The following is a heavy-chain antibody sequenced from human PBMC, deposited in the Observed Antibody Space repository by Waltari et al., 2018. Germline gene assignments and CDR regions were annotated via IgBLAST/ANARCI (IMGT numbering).Heavy chain of an antibody. CDR1: GGSISSSSYY. V-gene: IGHV4-39*07. J-gene: IGHJ4*02. CDR2: IYYSGST. D-gene: IGHD3-10*01. Sequence: QLQLQESGPGLVKPSETLSLTCTVSGGSISSSSYYWGWIRQPPGKGLEWIGSIYYSGSTYHNPSLKSRVTISVDTSKNPFSLKLSSVTAADTAVYYCARDGSGSYQVGGFDYWGQGTLVTVSS. CDR3: ARDGSGSYQVGGFDY.